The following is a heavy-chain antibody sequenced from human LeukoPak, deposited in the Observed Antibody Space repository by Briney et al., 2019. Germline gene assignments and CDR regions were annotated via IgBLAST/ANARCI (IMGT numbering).Heavy chain of an antibody. Sequence: GGYLRLYCAASGFTFSSYWMSWVRQAPGKGLEWVAKIKQDGSEKYYVDSVKGRFTISRDNAKNSLYLQMNSLRAEDTAVYYCARDSGARGYSYGAYWGQGTLVTVSS. CDR3: ARDSGARGYSYGAY. V-gene: IGHV3-7*01. J-gene: IGHJ4*02. CDR1: GFTFSSYW. CDR2: IKQDGSEK. D-gene: IGHD5-18*01.